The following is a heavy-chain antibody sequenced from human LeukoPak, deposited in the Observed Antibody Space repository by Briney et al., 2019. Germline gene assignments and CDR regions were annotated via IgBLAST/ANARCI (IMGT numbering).Heavy chain of an antibody. CDR1: GFTFSNYE. J-gene: IGHJ4*02. V-gene: IGHV3-48*03. CDR2: IRSSGSII. D-gene: IGHD3-10*01. CDR3: ARDGGFIPY. Sequence: GGSLRLSCAASGFTFSNYEMNWVRQAPGKGLEWVSYIRSSGSIIYYADSVKGRFTISRDNAKNSLYLQMNSLRAEDTAVYYCARDGGFIPYWGQGTLVTVSS.